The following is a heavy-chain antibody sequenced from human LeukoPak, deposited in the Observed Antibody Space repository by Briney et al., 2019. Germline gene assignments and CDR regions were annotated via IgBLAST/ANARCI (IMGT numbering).Heavy chain of an antibody. D-gene: IGHD6-13*01. Sequence: GGSLRLSCAASGFTFSNYAMHWVRQAPGRGLEWVSGLSGSGGATYYAKSVKGRFTVSRDNSKNTLYLQMNSLRAEDTAVYYCAKDFYSSSWANYYYYYYMDVWGKGTTVTVSS. J-gene: IGHJ6*03. CDR1: GFTFSNYA. CDR3: AKDFYSSSWANYYYYYYMDV. V-gene: IGHV3-23*01. CDR2: LSGSGGAT.